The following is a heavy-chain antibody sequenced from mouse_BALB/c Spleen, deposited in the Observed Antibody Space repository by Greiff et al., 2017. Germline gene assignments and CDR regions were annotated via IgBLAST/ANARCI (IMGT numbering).Heavy chain of an antibody. CDR1: GYTFTSYW. CDR3: ARTPATPAWFAY. V-gene: IGHV1-7*01. CDR2: INPSTGYT. Sequence: VQLQQSGAELAKPGASVKMSCKASGYTFTSYWMHWVKQRPGQGLEWIGYINPSTGYTEYNQKFKDKATLTADKSSSTAYMQLSSLTSEDSAVYYCARTPATPAWFAYWGQGTLVTVSA. D-gene: IGHD1-2*01. J-gene: IGHJ3*01.